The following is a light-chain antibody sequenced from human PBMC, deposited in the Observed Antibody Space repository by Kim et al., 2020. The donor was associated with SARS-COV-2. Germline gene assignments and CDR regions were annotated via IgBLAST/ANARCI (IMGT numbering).Light chain of an antibody. CDR3: QQLNTYPRVT. V-gene: IGKV1-9*01. CDR1: QGIGTY. CDR2: AAT. J-gene: IGKJ5*01. Sequence: SVGDRVTITCRASQGIGTYLAWYQQKPGKAPNLLIYAATTLQNGVPSRFSGSGSGTEFTLTINSLQPEDFATYYCQQLNTYPRVTFGLGTRLEIK.